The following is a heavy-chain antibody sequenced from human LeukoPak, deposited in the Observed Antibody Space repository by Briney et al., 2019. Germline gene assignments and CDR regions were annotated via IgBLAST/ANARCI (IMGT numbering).Heavy chain of an antibody. CDR3: AKASVTTVIRGAFDI. D-gene: IGHD4-17*01. CDR2: ISGSGGST. CDR1: GFTFSSYA. Sequence: GGSLRLSCAASGFTFSSYAMSWVRQAPGKGLEWVSAISGSGGSTYYADSVKGRFTISRDNSRNTLYLQMDSLRAEDTAVYYCAKASVTTVIRGAFDIWGQGTMVTVSS. J-gene: IGHJ3*02. V-gene: IGHV3-23*01.